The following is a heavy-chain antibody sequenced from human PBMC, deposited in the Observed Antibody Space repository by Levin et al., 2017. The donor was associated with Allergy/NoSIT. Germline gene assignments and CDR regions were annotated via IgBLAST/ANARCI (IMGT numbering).Heavy chain of an antibody. CDR3: TRDNGYGDFFDY. D-gene: IGHD4-17*01. V-gene: IGHV3-30-3*01. CDR2: ISSDGTRT. Sequence: GGSLRLSCIASGFTFRTYPMHWVRQAPGKGLEWVAAISSDGTRTYYADSVKARFTFSRDNSKNTVYLQMDSLRPEDTAVYYCTRDNGYGDFFDYWGQGTLVTVSS. CDR1: GFTFRTYP. J-gene: IGHJ4*02.